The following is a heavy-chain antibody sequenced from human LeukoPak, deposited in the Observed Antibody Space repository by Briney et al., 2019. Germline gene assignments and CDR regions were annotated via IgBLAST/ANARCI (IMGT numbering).Heavy chain of an antibody. V-gene: IGHV3-23*01. Sequence: GGSLRHSCAASGFTFSSYAMSWVRQAPGKGLEWVPAISGSGGSTYYADSVKGRFTISRDNSKNTLYLQMNSLRAEDTAVYYCAKDATSSPGYSSSWYCDYYYGMDVWGQGTTVTVSS. CDR2: ISGSGGST. CDR3: AKDATSSPGYSSSWYCDYYYGMDV. J-gene: IGHJ6*02. D-gene: IGHD6-13*01. CDR1: GFTFSSYA.